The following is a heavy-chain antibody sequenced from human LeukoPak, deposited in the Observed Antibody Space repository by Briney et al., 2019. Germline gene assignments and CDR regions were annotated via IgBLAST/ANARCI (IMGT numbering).Heavy chain of an antibody. V-gene: IGHV3-23*01. CDR3: AKGTSMFRGVSPHYFDF. D-gene: IGHD3-10*01. J-gene: IGHJ4*02. Sequence: PGGSLRLSCAASGFTFSTYAMDWVRQAPGKGLEWVSGISGSGGSTFYADSVKGRFTISRDNSKNTLYLQMNSLRVDDTAVYYCAKGTSMFRGVSPHYFDFWGQGTLVTVSS. CDR2: ISGSGGST. CDR1: GFTFSTYA.